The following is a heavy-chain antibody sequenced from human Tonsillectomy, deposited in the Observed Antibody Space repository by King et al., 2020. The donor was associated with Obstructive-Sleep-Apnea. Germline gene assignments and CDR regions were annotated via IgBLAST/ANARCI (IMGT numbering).Heavy chain of an antibody. CDR3: ARHRGGEDSGGYGDYFDY. CDR1: GGSISNYY. J-gene: IGHJ4*02. CDR2: MYYSGNT. D-gene: IGHD5-12*01. Sequence: QLQESGPGLVKPSETLSLTCTVSGGSISNYYWSWIRQPPGKGLEWIGYMYYSGNTNYNPSLKSRVTISVDTSDIQFSLRLSSVTAADTAVYYCARHRGGEDSGGYGDYFDYWGQGTLVTVSS. V-gene: IGHV4-59*08.